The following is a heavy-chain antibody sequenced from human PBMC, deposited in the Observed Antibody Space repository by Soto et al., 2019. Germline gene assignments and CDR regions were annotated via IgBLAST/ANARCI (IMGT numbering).Heavy chain of an antibody. D-gene: IGHD3-3*01. J-gene: IGHJ5*02. Sequence: EVQLVDSGGGLVKAGGSLRLSCAASGFTFSTYSMNWVRQAPGKGLEWVSSISNYNNYIYYADSVKGRFTISRDNAKNSLYLQMNSLRAEDTALYYCAREAVVGVIAGWFDPWGQGTLVTVSS. CDR3: AREAVVGVIAGWFDP. CDR1: GFTFSTYS. CDR2: ISNYNNYI. V-gene: IGHV3-21*01.